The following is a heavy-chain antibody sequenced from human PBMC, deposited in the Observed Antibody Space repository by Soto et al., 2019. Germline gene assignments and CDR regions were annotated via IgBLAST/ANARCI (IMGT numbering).Heavy chain of an antibody. D-gene: IGHD3-16*01. V-gene: IGHV1-46*01. CDR2: INPSGGST. CDR3: ARRDGGRGIDP. Sequence: QVQLVQSGAEVKKPGASVKVSCKASGYTFTSYYMHWVRQAPGQGLEWMGIINPSGGSTSYAQKFQGRVTMTRDTSTSTVYMALSSLRSEETAVYYCARRDGGRGIDPWGQGTLVTVSS. CDR1: GYTFTSYY. J-gene: IGHJ5*02.